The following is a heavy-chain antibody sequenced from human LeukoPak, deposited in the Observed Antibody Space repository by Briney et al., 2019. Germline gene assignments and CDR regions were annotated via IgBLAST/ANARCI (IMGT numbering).Heavy chain of an antibody. CDR3: ARDQSDGWGFRFDY. CDR1: GFAFNSYG. J-gene: IGHJ4*01. V-gene: IGHV3-30*12. D-gene: IGHD3-10*01. Sequence: GGSLPLPHAASGFAFNSYGMHWVRQAPGKGPQWVAVLYNDGNKKYYEDSVKGRFTISRDNSKNTLYLQMDSLRDEDTAVYYCARDQSDGWGFRFDYWGERWRVTVSS. CDR2: LYNDGNKK.